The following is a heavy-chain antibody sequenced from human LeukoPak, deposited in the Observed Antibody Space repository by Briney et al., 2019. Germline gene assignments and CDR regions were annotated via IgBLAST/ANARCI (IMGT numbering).Heavy chain of an antibody. CDR3: AKDDHGGSGWRDYFDY. D-gene: IGHD6-19*01. V-gene: IGHV3-23*01. CDR2: ISGSGGST. J-gene: IGHJ4*02. CDR1: GFTFSSYA. Sequence: GGSLRLSCAASGFTFSSYAMSWVRQAPGKGLEWISAISGSGGSTYYAESVKGRFTISRDNSKNTLYLQMNSLRAEDTAVYYCAKDDHGGSGWRDYFDYWGQGTLVTVSS.